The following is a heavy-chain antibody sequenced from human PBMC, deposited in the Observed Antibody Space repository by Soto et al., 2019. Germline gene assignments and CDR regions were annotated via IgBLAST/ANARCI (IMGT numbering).Heavy chain of an antibody. CDR3: AKDYGQWLFLTLWFDP. J-gene: IGHJ5*02. CDR1: GFTFSSYA. V-gene: IGHV3-23*01. Sequence: EVQLLESGGGLVQPGGSLRLSCAASGFTFSSYAMSWVRQAPGKGLEWVAAISGSGGSTYYADSVKGRFTISRDNSKNTRDLQMNSVRAEDTAVYYCAKDYGQWLFLTLWFDPLGQGTLGTVSS. CDR2: ISGSGGST. D-gene: IGHD6-19*01.